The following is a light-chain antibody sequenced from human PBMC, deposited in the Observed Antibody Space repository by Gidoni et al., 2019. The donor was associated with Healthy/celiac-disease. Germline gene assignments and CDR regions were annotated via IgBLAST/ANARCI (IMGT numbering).Light chain of an antibody. V-gene: IGLV3-1*01. CDR1: KLGDKY. CDR2: QDS. Sequence: SYELTQPPSVSVSPGQTASITCSGDKLGDKYACWYQQKPGQSPVLVIYQDSKRLSGIPERFSGSNSGNTATLTISGTQAMDEADYYCQAWDSEGVFGGGTKLTVL. J-gene: IGLJ2*01. CDR3: QAWDSEGV.